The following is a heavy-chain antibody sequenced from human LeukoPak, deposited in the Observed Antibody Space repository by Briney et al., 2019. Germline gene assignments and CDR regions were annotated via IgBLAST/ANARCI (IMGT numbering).Heavy chain of an antibody. CDR2: INPNSGGT. D-gene: IGHD6-13*01. V-gene: IGHV1-2*02. J-gene: IGHJ5*02. Sequence: GASVKVSCKASGYTFTGYYMHWVRQAPGQGLEWMGWINPNSGGTNYAQKFQGRVTMTRDTSISTAYMELSRLRSDDTAVYYCARGRAHGSSWYSNWFDPWGQGTLVTVSS. CDR3: ARGRAHGSSWYSNWFDP. CDR1: GYTFTGYY.